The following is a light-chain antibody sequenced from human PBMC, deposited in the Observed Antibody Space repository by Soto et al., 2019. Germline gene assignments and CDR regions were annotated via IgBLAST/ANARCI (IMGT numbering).Light chain of an antibody. Sequence: DIVMTQSPLSLPVTPGEPASISCRSSQSLLHSNGYNSLDWYLQKPGQSPQLLIYWGSNRASGVPDRFSGSGSGTDFTLKINRVEAEDVGVYFCMQGLQGPPTFGQGTKVEIK. CDR2: WGS. J-gene: IGKJ1*01. CDR1: QSLLHSNGYNS. V-gene: IGKV2-28*01. CDR3: MQGLQGPPT.